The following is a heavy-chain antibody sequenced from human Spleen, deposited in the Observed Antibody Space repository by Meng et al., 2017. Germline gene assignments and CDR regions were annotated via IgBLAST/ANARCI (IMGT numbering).Heavy chain of an antibody. J-gene: IGHJ4*02. D-gene: IGHD2-15*01. CDR3: ARDVGGCSGGSCYSLRRPPVTAQIDDY. V-gene: IGHV4-38-2*02. CDR2: MSYDGNT. CDR1: GYSISSGYY. Sequence: GSLRLSCAVSGYSISSGYYWGWVRQPPGKGLEWIGSMSYDGNTYYNPSLKSRVTISVDTSKNQFSLKLSSVTAADTAVYYCARDVGGCSGGSCYSLRRPPVTAQIDDYWGQGTLVTVSS.